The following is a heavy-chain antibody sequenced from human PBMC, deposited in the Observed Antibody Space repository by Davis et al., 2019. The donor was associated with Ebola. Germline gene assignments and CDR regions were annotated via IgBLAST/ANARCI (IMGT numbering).Heavy chain of an antibody. D-gene: IGHD1-26*01. V-gene: IGHV3-30*18. CDR1: GFTFSSYG. CDR2: ISYDGSNK. Sequence: GESLKISCAASGFTFSSYGMHWVRQAPGKGLEWVAVISYDGSNKYYADSVKGRFTISRDNSKNTLYLQMNSLGAEDTAVYYCAKGSGSYSTGYFDYWGQGTLVTVSS. J-gene: IGHJ4*02. CDR3: AKGSGSYSTGYFDY.